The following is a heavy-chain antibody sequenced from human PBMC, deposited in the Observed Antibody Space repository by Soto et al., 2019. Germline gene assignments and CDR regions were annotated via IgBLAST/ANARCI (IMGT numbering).Heavy chain of an antibody. CDR3: AKDSSSWPHYYYGMDV. D-gene: IGHD6-13*01. V-gene: IGHV3-23*01. CDR2: ISGSGGST. Sequence: GGSLRLSCAASGFTFSSYAMSWVRQAPGKGLEWVSAISGSGGSTYYADSVKGRFTISRDNSKNTLYLQMNSLRAEDTAVYYCAKDSSSWPHYYYGMDVWGQGTTVTVSS. J-gene: IGHJ6*02. CDR1: GFTFSSYA.